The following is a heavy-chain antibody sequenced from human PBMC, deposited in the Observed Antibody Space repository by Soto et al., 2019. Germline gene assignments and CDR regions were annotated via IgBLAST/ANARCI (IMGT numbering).Heavy chain of an antibody. CDR3: ASGSALDVDY. Sequence: QVPLVQSGAEVKKPGSSVKVSCKASGGTFSKYSITWIRQAPGQGLEWMGRIIPFLGVTNYAQKFKGRVTITADKSTSTAFMELNNLRSEDTAVYFCASGSALDVDYWGQGTLITVSS. J-gene: IGHJ4*02. CDR1: GGTFSKYS. CDR2: IIPFLGVT. V-gene: IGHV1-69*02. D-gene: IGHD3-10*01.